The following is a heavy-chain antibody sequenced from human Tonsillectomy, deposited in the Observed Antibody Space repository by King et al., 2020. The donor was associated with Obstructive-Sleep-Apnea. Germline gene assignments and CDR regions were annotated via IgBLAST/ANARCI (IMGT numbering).Heavy chain of an antibody. V-gene: IGHV3-23*04. J-gene: IGHJ6*02. CDR2: MSGSGGST. CDR3: AKGRGNSYYYYGMDV. Sequence: VQLVESGGGLVQPGGSLRLSCAASGFTFSSDAMSWVRQAPGKGLEWVSAMSGSGGSTYYADSVKGRFTISRDNSKNTLYLQMNSLRAEETAVYYCAKGRGNSYYYYGMDVWGQGTTVTVSS. CDR1: GFTFSSDA. D-gene: IGHD4-23*01.